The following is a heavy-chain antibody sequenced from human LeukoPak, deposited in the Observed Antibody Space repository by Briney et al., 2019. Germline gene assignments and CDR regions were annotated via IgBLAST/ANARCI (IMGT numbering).Heavy chain of an antibody. V-gene: IGHV4-59*01. D-gene: IGHD5-18*01. Sequence: SETLSLTCTVSGGSISSYYWSWIRQPPGKGLEWIGYIYYSGSTNYNPSLKSRVTISVDTSKNQFSLKLSSVTAADTAVYYCARGGSGYSYGHDYWGQGTLDTVSS. CDR2: IYYSGST. CDR1: GGSISSYY. CDR3: ARGGSGYSYGHDY. J-gene: IGHJ4*02.